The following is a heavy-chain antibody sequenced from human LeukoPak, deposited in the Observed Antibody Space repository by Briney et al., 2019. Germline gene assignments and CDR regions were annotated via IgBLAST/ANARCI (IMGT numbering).Heavy chain of an antibody. D-gene: IGHD5-18*01. CDR2: ISSSSSYI. CDR1: GFTFSSYS. Sequence: GGSLRLSCAASGFTFSSYSMNWVRQAPGKGLEWVSSISSSSSYIYYADSVKGRFTISRDNAKNSLYLQMNSQRAEDTAVYYCARARSSYGYGDAFDIWGQGTMVTVSS. V-gene: IGHV3-21*01. CDR3: ARARSSYGYGDAFDI. J-gene: IGHJ3*02.